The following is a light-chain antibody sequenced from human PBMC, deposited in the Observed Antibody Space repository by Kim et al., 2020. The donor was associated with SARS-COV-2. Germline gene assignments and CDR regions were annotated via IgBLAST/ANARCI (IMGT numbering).Light chain of an antibody. CDR3: QQNNNWPMYT. CDR1: QSVSSN. CDR2: GAS. Sequence: VSPGERATLSCRASQSVSSNLAWYQQKPGQAPRLLIYGASTRATGIPARFSGSGSGTEFTLTISSLQSEDFAVYYCQQNNNWPMYTFGQGTKLEI. J-gene: IGKJ2*01. V-gene: IGKV3-15*01.